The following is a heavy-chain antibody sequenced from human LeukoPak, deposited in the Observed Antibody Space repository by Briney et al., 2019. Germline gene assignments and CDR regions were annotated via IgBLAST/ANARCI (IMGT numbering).Heavy chain of an antibody. CDR3: ARDNYYGSGSYYTLRYYYYMDV. CDR2: ISSSGSTI. D-gene: IGHD3-10*01. J-gene: IGHJ6*03. CDR1: GFTFSSYE. V-gene: IGHV3-48*03. Sequence: GGSLRLSCAASGFTFSSYEMNWVRQAPGKGLEWVSYISSSGSTIYYADSVKGRFTISRDNAKNSLYLQMNSLRAEDTAVYYCARDNYYGSGSYYTLRYYYYMDVWGKGTTVTISS.